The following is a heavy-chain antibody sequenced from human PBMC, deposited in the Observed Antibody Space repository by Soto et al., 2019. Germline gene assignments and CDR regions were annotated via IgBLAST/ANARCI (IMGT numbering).Heavy chain of an antibody. Sequence: PGGSLRLSCVASGFPFSSNAMGWVRQAPGRGLEWISGVSGGGGRTYYADSVKGRFTISRDNSKDTLYLQMSSLRAEDTAKYYCAKIAEAVAGTVYGYWGQGTLVTASS. J-gene: IGHJ4*02. CDR3: AKIAEAVAGTVYGY. V-gene: IGHV3-23*01. CDR2: VSGGGGRT. D-gene: IGHD6-19*01. CDR1: GFPFSSNA.